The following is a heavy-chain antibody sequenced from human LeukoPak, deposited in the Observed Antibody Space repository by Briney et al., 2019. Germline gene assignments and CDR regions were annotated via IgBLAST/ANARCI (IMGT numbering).Heavy chain of an antibody. CDR2: INPNSGGT. D-gene: IGHD6-13*01. J-gene: IGHJ6*02. V-gene: IGHV1-2*02. Sequence: ASVKVSCKASGYTFTGYYMHWVRQAPGQGLEWMGWINPNSGGTNYAQKFQGRVTMTRDTSISTAYMGLSRLRSDDTAVYYCARESGYSSSWPYYYYGMDVWGQGTTVTVSS. CDR1: GYTFTGYY. CDR3: ARESGYSSSWPYYYYGMDV.